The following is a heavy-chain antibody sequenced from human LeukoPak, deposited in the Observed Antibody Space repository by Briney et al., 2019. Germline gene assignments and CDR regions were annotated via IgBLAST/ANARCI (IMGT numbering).Heavy chain of an antibody. Sequence: PGGSLRLSCAVSGFSFSSYAMHWVRQAPGKGLEWVAVISYDGSNNYYADSVKGRFTISRDNSKNTLYLQMNSLRAEDTAVYYCARSLDSPDISAVYDTSGYYPIDYWGQGTLVTVSS. CDR3: ARSLDSPDISAVYDTSGYYPIDY. CDR1: GFSFSSYA. V-gene: IGHV3-30*04. D-gene: IGHD3-22*01. J-gene: IGHJ4*02. CDR2: ISYDGSNN.